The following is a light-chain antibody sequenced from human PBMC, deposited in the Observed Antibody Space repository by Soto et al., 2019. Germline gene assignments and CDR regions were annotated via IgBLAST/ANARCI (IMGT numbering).Light chain of an antibody. CDR2: EVV. V-gene: IGLV2-8*01. CDR3: QSYDSSLSGYV. CDR1: KNDIGLYDF. J-gene: IGLJ1*01. Sequence: QSVLTQPPSASGSPGQSVTISCTGTKNDIGLYDFVSWYQHHPGKAPRLIIYEVVQRPSGVPDRFSGSKSGNTASLTVSGLQAADEADYHCQSYDSSLSGYVFGTGTNVTVL.